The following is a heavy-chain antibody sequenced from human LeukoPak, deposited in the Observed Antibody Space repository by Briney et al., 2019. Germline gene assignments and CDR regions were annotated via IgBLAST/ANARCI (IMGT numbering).Heavy chain of an antibody. V-gene: IGHV1-2*06. D-gene: IGHD6-19*01. CDR3: ARSPSGWYGDY. CDR2: INPNSGGT. Sequence: ASVKVSCKASGYTFTDYYMHWVRQAPGQGLEWMGRINPNSGGTSSARKFQGRVTVTRDTSISTVYMELSRLTSDDTAVYYCARSPSGWYGDYWGPGTLVTVSS. J-gene: IGHJ4*02. CDR1: GYTFTDYY.